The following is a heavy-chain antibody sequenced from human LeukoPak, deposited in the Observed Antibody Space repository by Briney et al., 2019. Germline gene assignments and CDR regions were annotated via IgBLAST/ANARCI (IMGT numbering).Heavy chain of an antibody. V-gene: IGHV4-39*01. D-gene: IGHD6-19*01. CDR1: GGSISSSSYY. Sequence: SETLSLTCTVSGGSISSSSYYWGWIRQPPGKGLEWIGSIYYSGSTYYNPSLKSRVTISVDMSKNQFSLKLSSVTAADTAVYYCARLEAVAGTKGAFDIWGQGTMVTVSS. J-gene: IGHJ3*02. CDR3: ARLEAVAGTKGAFDI. CDR2: IYYSGST.